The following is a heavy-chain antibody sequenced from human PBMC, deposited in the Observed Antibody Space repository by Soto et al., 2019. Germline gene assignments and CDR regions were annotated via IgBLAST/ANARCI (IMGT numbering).Heavy chain of an antibody. CDR2: VFYSGST. D-gene: IGHD1-26*01. J-gene: IGHJ5*02. CDR1: GGSISSSSYY. CDR3: AGHRWDNIYNWLDP. V-gene: IGHV4-39*01. Sequence: SETLSLTCTVSGGSISSSSYYWGWIRQPPGKGLEWIGSVFYSGSTYYNPSLKSRVTISVDTSKNQFSLNLRSVIAADTAVYYCAGHRWDNIYNWLDPWGQGTLVTVSS.